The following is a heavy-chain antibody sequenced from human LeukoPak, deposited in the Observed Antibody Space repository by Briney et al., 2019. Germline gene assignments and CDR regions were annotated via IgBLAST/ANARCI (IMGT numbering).Heavy chain of an antibody. CDR3: YGAVAGDDFDS. CDR1: GFTFSNYW. CDR2: IKEDGSAK. V-gene: IGHV3-7*01. J-gene: IGHJ4*02. D-gene: IGHD6-19*01. Sequence: GGSLRLSCAASGFTFSNYWMGWVRQAPGKGLGWVANIKEDGSAKYYVDSVKGRFTISRDNAKNSLYLRMNSLRAEDTAVYYCYGAVAGDDFDSWGQGTLVTVSS.